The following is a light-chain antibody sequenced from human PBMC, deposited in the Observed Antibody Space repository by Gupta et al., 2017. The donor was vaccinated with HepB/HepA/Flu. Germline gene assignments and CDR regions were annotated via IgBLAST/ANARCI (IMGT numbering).Light chain of an antibody. CDR1: SSDVGGYNY. J-gene: IGLJ2*01. CDR3: SSYTSSSTLV. V-gene: IGLV2-14*03. CDR2: DVS. Sequence: HSALTPPASGSGSPGQSITISCTGTSSDVGGYNYVSWYQQHPGKAPKLMICDVSNRPSGVSNRFSGSKSGNTVSLTSSGLQAEDEADYYCSSYTSSSTLVFGGGTKVTVL.